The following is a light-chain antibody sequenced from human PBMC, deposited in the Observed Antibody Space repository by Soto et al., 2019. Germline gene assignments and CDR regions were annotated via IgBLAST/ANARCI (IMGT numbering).Light chain of an antibody. CDR2: GAS. Sequence: VLTQSPATLSISPGERATLSCRASQSVSFSLAWYQQKPGQAPRLLISGASFRATGVPARFSGSGSGTEFTLTISSLQSEDLAVYYCQQYNDWPLTFGGGTKVEIK. J-gene: IGKJ4*01. CDR3: QQYNDWPLT. V-gene: IGKV3-15*01. CDR1: QSVSFS.